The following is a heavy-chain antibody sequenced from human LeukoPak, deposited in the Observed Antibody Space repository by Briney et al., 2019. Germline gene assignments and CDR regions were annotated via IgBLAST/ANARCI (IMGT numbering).Heavy chain of an antibody. CDR1: GGTFGRYA. CDR3: AKDCSGGRCYGAFDI. J-gene: IGHJ3*02. Sequence: ASVKVSCKASGGTFGRYAITWVRQAPGQRLEWMGGVSPIYGTSDYAQRFQGRVTISADESTSTAFLEVRSLRSEDTAVYYCAKDCSGGRCYGAFDIWGQGTLVIVSS. D-gene: IGHD2-15*01. CDR2: VSPIYGTS. V-gene: IGHV1-69*13.